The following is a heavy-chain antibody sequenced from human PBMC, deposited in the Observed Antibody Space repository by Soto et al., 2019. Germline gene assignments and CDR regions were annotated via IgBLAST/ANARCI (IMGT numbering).Heavy chain of an antibody. CDR2: IYYSGST. CDR1: GGSISSGGYY. D-gene: IGHD6-13*01. J-gene: IGHJ4*02. V-gene: IGHV4-31*03. Sequence: PSETLSLTCTVSGGSISSGGYYWSWIRQHPGKGLEWIGYIYYSGSTYYNPSLKSRVTISVDTSKNQFSLKLSSVTAADTAVYYCVRGLTSIAPAGWGQGTLVTVSS. CDR3: VRGLTSIAPAG.